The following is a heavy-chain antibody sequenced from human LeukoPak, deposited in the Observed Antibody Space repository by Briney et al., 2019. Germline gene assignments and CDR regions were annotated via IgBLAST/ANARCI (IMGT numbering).Heavy chain of an antibody. J-gene: IGHJ6*03. CDR3: ARDNTMVRGNYYYYMDV. V-gene: IGHV4-34*01. CDR2: INHSGST. CDR1: GGSFSSYY. Sequence: SETLSLTCAVYGGSFSSYYWSWIRQPPGKGLEWIGEINHSGSTTYKPSLKSRVTISVDTSKNQLSLKLSSVTAADTAVYYCARDNTMVRGNYYYYMDVWGKGTTVTVSS. D-gene: IGHD3-10*01.